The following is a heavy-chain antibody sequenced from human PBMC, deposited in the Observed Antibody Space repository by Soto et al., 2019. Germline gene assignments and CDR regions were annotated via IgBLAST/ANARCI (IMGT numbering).Heavy chain of an antibody. V-gene: IGHV5-51*01. Sequence: GESLKISCKGSVYTFSSYWIAWVRQMPGKGLEWMGIINPGDSDTRYSPSFQGQVTLSADKSISTAYLQWSSLKASDTAMYYCVRPDSTGYYPDHWGQGTLVTVSS. CDR3: VRPDSTGYYPDH. D-gene: IGHD3-22*01. CDR1: VYTFSSYW. J-gene: IGHJ4*02. CDR2: INPGDSDT.